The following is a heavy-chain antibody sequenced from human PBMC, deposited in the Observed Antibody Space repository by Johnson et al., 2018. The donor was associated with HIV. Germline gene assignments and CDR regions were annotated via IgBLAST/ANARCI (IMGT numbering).Heavy chain of an antibody. CDR3: ARDYRGRTVDAFDV. V-gene: IGHV3-30*04. CDR1: GFTFSSYA. J-gene: IGHJ3*01. CDR2: IGFDGTKS. D-gene: IGHD3-16*02. Sequence: QVQLVESGGGVVQPGRSLRLSCAASGFTFSSYAMHWVRQAPGKGLEWVAVIGFDGTKSYYADSLKGRFTISRDNSKNMLDLQMNSLRAGDAAMYYCARDYRGRTVDAFDVWGQGTLVIVSS.